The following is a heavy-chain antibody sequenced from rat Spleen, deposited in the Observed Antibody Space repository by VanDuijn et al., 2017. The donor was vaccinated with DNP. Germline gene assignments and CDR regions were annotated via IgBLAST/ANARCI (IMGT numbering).Heavy chain of an antibody. J-gene: IGHJ1*01. CDR1: GYTFTSYA. V-gene: IGHV1-43*01. D-gene: IGHD1-4*01. Sequence: QVQLRQSGAELTKPGSSVTISCKASGYTFTSYAMHWIKQTTGQALEWTGYIAPGSGGTKYNEKFKGKATLTVDKSSSTAFMQLSSLTPDDSAVYYCARRRLPYWYFDFWGPGTMVTVSS. CDR3: ARRRLPYWYFDF. CDR2: IAPGSGGT.